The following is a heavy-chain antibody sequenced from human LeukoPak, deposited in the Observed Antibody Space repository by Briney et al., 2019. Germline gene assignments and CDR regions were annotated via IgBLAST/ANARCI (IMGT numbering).Heavy chain of an antibody. V-gene: IGHV3-64*02. CDR1: GFTFSSYS. Sequence: PGGSLRLSCAASGFTFSSYSMNWVRQAPGKGLEYVSAISRSGNTTYYADSVKGRFIVSRDNSKKTLFLQMSDLRPKDTGVYYCATPGSSWGQGSLVIVSS. CDR3: ATPGSS. CDR2: ISRSGNTT. D-gene: IGHD6-13*01. J-gene: IGHJ4*02.